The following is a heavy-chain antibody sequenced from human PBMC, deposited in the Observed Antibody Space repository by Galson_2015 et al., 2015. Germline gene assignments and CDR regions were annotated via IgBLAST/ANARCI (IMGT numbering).Heavy chain of an antibody. Sequence: SLRLSCAASGFTFSDYYMSWIRQAPGKGLEWISYINSSGTTIYYADSVKGRFTISRDNAKNSLSPQMDSLRAEDTAVYYCARLASGLRLGELSLYGGFFDYWGRGTLVTVSS. V-gene: IGHV3-11*01. D-gene: IGHD3-16*02. CDR1: GFTFSDYY. CDR2: INSSGTTI. J-gene: IGHJ4*02. CDR3: ARLASGLRLGELSLYGGFFDY.